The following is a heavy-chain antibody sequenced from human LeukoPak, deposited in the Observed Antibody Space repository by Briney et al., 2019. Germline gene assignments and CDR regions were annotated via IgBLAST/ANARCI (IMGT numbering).Heavy chain of an antibody. CDR1: GGSFSGYY. CDR3: ARLRSSGWYDYYYYMDV. V-gene: IGHV4-34*01. Sequence: SETLSLTCAVYGGSFSGYYWSWIRQPPGKGLEWVGEISRSGGTNYNPSLNSRVTLSVDTSNNQFSLKLSSVTAADTAVYYCARLRSSGWYDYYYYMDVWGKGTTVTVSS. CDR2: ISRSGGT. J-gene: IGHJ6*03. D-gene: IGHD6-19*01.